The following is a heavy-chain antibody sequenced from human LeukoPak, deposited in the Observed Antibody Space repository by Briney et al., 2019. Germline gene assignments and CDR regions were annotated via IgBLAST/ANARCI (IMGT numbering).Heavy chain of an antibody. Sequence: RPSQTLSLTCAVSGGSISSGGYSWSWIRQPPGKGLEWIGYIYHSGSTYYNPSLKSRVTISVDRSKNQFSLKLSSVTAADTAVYYCARSTAALHFDYWGQGTLVTVSS. V-gene: IGHV4-30-2*01. CDR2: IYHSGST. J-gene: IGHJ4*02. CDR1: GGSISSGGYS. D-gene: IGHD6-6*01. CDR3: ARSTAALHFDY.